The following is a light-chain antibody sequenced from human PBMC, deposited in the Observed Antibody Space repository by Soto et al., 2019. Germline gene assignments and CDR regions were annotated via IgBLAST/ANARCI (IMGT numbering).Light chain of an antibody. CDR3: XXYXXXXXXV. J-gene: IGLJ1*01. CDR2: GVS. V-gene: IGLV2-14*03. CDR1: SSDIGAYDY. Sequence: QSVLTQPASVSGSPGQSIAISCIGTSSDIGAYDYVSWYQQHPDRAPKLMIYGVSNRPSGVSNRFSGSKSVNTATLTISGLQSEDXADYYCXXYXXXXXXVFXXGT.